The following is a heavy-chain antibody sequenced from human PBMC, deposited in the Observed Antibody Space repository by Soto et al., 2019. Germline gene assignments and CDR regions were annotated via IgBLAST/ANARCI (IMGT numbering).Heavy chain of an antibody. Sequence: PGGSLRLSCAASGFIFSNNWMHWVRQTPEEGLVWVSRISGDGSSVYYADSVRGRFIISRDNTRNTLYLQMNSLRAEDTAVYYCARETLGAAGWFDPWGQGTLVTVS. J-gene: IGHJ5*02. CDR1: GFIFSNNW. CDR2: ISGDGSSV. CDR3: ARETLGAAGWFDP. D-gene: IGHD6-13*01. V-gene: IGHV3-74*01.